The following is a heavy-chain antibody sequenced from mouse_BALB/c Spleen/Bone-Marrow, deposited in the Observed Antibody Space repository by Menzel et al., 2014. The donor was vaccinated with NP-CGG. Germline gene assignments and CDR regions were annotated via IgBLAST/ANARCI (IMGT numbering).Heavy chain of an antibody. J-gene: IGHJ2*01. Sequence: EVQLQQSGPGLVKPSQTVSLTCTVTGISITTGNYRWSWIRQFPGNKLEWIGYIYYSGTITYNPSLTSRTTITRDTSKNQFFLEVNSLTAEDTATYYCARGAMITTGYFDYWGQGTTLTVSS. CDR1: GISITTGNYR. CDR2: IYYSGTI. D-gene: IGHD2-4*01. CDR3: ARGAMITTGYFDY. V-gene: IGHV3-5*02.